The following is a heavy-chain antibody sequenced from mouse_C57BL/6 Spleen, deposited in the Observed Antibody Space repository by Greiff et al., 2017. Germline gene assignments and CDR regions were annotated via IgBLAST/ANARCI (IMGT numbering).Heavy chain of an antibody. CDR2: IYPGDGDN. CDR3: ARESGDFHY. V-gene: IGHV1-82*01. J-gene: IGHJ2*01. CDR1: GNAFSSSW. Sequence: VQRVESGPELVKPGASVKISCKASGNAFSSSWMNWVKQRPGKGLEGIGRIYPGDGDNNYNGKIKGKATLTADKSSSPAYMQLSILISEDSAVYFCARESGDFHYWGQGTTLTVSS. D-gene: IGHD3-2*02.